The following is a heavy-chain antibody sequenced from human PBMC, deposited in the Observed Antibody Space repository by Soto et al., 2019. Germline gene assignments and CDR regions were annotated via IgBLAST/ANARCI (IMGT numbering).Heavy chain of an antibody. J-gene: IGHJ4*02. V-gene: IGHV4-61*01. Sequence: QVQLQESGPGLVKPSETLSLTCTVSGGSVSSGSYYWSWIRQPPGKGLEWIGYIYYSGSTNYNPSVRSRVTISVDTSKNQFSVKLSSVTAADKAVYYCARTMVGARAGYFDYWGRGTLVTVSS. CDR3: ARTMVGARAGYFDY. D-gene: IGHD1-26*01. CDR2: IYYSGST. CDR1: GGSVSSGSYY.